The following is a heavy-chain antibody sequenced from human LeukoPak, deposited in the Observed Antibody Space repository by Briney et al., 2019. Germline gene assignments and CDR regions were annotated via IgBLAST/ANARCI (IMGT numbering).Heavy chain of an antibody. J-gene: IGHJ4*02. CDR3: ARDSGRHGYKKTRRKLDY. Sequence: PGGSLRLWCAASGFTFSSYSMNWVRQAPGKGLEWVSFISSGSGTIYYADSVKGRFTISRDNAKNSLYLQMNSLRDEDTAVYHCARDSGRHGYKKTRRKLDYWGQGTLVTVSS. CDR2: ISSGSGTI. CDR1: GFTFSSYS. V-gene: IGHV3-48*02. D-gene: IGHD5-24*01.